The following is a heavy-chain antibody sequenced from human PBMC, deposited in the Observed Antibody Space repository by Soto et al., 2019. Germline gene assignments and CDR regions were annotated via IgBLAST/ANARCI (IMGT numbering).Heavy chain of an antibody. D-gene: IGHD2-2*01. CDR1: GGSISSGGYS. Sequence: QLQLHESGSGLVKPSQTLSLTCAVSGGSISSGGYSWSWIRQPPGKGLEWIGYIYHSGSTYYNPSLKSRVPISVDRSKNQFSLKLSSVTAADTAVYYCARVPDRWGQGTLVTFSS. CDR3: ARVPDR. CDR2: IYHSGST. J-gene: IGHJ5*02. V-gene: IGHV4-30-2*01.